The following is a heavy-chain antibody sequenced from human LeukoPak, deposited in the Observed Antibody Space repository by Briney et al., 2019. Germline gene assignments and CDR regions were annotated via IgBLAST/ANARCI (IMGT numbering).Heavy chain of an antibody. J-gene: IGHJ4*02. D-gene: IGHD6-6*01. Sequence: ASVKVSCKASGYTFTGYYMHWVRQAPGQGLEWMGWINPNSGGTNYAQKFQGRVTMTRDTSISTAYMELSRLRSDDTAVYYCARVMSSSSDYFDYWGQGTLVTVSS. V-gene: IGHV1-2*02. CDR1: GYTFTGYY. CDR2: INPNSGGT. CDR3: ARVMSSSSDYFDY.